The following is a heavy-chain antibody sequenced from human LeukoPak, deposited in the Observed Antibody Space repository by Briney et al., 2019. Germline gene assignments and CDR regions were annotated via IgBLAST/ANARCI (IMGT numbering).Heavy chain of an antibody. D-gene: IGHD2-2*01. CDR2: IYSGGST. CDR1: GFTFSSYW. Sequence: GGSLRLSCAASGFTFSSYWTHWVRQAPGKGLEWVSVIYSGGSTFYADSVKGRFTISRDNSKNTLYLQMNSLRAGDTAVYYCAKVRRDIVVVPAAEYFQLWGQGTLVTVSS. J-gene: IGHJ1*01. CDR3: AKVRRDIVVVPAAEYFQL. V-gene: IGHV3-66*02.